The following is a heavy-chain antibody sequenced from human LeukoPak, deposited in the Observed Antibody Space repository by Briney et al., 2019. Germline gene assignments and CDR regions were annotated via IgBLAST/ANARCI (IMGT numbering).Heavy chain of an antibody. CDR2: IKPDGSEK. J-gene: IGHJ4*02. CDR3: ARVGYSDESIDY. Sequence: PGGSLRLSCAASGFIFSRYWMTWVRPALGKGLERVANIKPDGSEKKYVDSVKGRFTISRDNAKNSLYLQMSSLRAEDTAVYYCARVGYSDESIDYWGQGTLVTVSS. CDR1: GFIFSRYW. V-gene: IGHV3-7*05. D-gene: IGHD4-17*01.